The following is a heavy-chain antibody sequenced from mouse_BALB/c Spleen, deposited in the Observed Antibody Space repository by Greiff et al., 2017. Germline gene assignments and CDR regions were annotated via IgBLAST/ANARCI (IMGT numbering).Heavy chain of an antibody. V-gene: IGHV5-12-2*01. CDR2: ISNGGGST. CDR1: GFTFSSYT. D-gene: IGHD1-1*01. J-gene: IGHJ2*01. CDR3: AREEYYGSSFFDY. Sequence: EVKLLESGGGLVQPGGSLKLSCAASGFTFSSYTMSWVRQTPEKRLEWVAYISNGGGSTYYPDTVKGRFTISRDNAKNTLYLQMSSLKSEDTAMYYCAREEYYGSSFFDYWGQGTTLTVSS.